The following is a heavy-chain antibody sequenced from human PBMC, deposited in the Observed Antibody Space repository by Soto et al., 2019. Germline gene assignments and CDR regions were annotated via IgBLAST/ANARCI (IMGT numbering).Heavy chain of an antibody. V-gene: IGHV1-3*01. CDR2: INAGNGKT. Sequence: ASVKVSCKATGYTFTSYAIQWVRQAPGQRXEWMGWINAGNGKTKYSQNFLGRVTITRDTSATTAYMELSSLRSEDTAVYYCARGSFIMLVDKDYYYSMDVWGQGIMVTVSS. CDR1: GYTFTSYA. J-gene: IGHJ6*02. D-gene: IGHD3-22*01. CDR3: ARGSFIMLVDKDYYYSMDV.